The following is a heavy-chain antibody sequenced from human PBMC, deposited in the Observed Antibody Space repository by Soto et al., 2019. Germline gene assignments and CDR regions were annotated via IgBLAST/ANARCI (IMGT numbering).Heavy chain of an antibody. CDR2: IDTGGGGA. Sequence: GGSLRLSCAASGFFFSNYWMHWVRQAPGKGLVWVSRIDTGGGGAIYAVSVKGRFTISRDNAKNTLYLHMNSLRAEDTAVYYCASDLFGSGSFAYDYGMVVWGQGTTFTVFS. CDR3: ASDLFGSGSFAYDYGMVV. V-gene: IGHV3-74*01. D-gene: IGHD3-10*01. CDR1: GFFFSNYW. J-gene: IGHJ6*02.